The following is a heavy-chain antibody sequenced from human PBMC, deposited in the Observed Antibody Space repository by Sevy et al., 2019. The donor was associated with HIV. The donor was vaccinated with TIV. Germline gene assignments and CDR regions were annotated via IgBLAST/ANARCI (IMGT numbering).Heavy chain of an antibody. V-gene: IGHV1-24*01. CDR3: ATTKDDYDSSGYPFDY. D-gene: IGHD3-22*01. J-gene: IGHJ4*02. CDR1: GYTLTELS. CDR2: FDPEDDET. Sequence: ASVKVSCRVSGYTLTELSMHWVRQAPGKGLEWMGTFDPEDDETIYAQRFQGRVTMTEDTSTDTAYMELSSLRSEDTAVYYCATTKDDYDSSGYPFDYWGQGTLVTVSS.